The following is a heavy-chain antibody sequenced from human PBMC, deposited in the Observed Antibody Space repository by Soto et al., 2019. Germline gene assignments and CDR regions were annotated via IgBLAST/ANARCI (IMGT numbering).Heavy chain of an antibody. CDR2: ISGSGATT. V-gene: IGHV3-23*01. CDR1: GFTFSNYA. J-gene: IGHJ4*02. CDR3: ARGIFGSGTANDY. Sequence: EVQLLESGGGLVQPGGSLRLSCAASGFTFSNYAMIWVRQAPGKGLEWVSSISGSGATTYYADSVKGRFTISRDNSKNTLYLQMNGLRAEDTAVYYCARGIFGSGTANDYWGQGTLVTVSS. D-gene: IGHD3-10*01.